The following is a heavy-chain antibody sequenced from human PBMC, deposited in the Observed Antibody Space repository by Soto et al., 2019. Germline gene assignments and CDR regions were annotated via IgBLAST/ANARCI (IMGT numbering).Heavy chain of an antibody. D-gene: IGHD2-21*01. CDR2: ISGSGGST. CDR1: GFTFSSYA. V-gene: IGHV3-23*01. CDR3: ATTYCGGDCYSEGDAFDI. J-gene: IGHJ3*02. Sequence: GGSLRLSCAASGFTFSSYAMSWVRQAPGKGLEWVSAISGSGGSTYYADSVKGRFTISRDNSKNTLYLQMNSLRAEDTAVYYCATTYCGGDCYSEGDAFDIWGQGTMVTVSS.